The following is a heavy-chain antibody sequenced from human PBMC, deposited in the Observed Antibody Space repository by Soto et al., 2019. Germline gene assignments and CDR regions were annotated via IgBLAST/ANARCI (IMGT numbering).Heavy chain of an antibody. J-gene: IGHJ6*02. V-gene: IGHV3-30-3*01. CDR2: ISYDGSNK. CDR1: GFTFSSYA. CDR3: AREGHILTGWDYYYYGMEV. D-gene: IGHD3-9*01. Sequence: GGSLRLSCAASGFTFSSYAMHWVRQAPGKGLEWVAVISYDGSNKYYADSVKGRFTISRDNSKNTLYLQMNSLRAEDTAVYYCAREGHILTGWDYYYYGMEVWGQGTTVTVSS.